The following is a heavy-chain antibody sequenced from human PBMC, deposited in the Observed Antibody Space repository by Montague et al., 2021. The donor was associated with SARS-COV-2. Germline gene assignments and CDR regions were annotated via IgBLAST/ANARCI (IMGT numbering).Heavy chain of an antibody. Sequence: SETLSLTCSVSGGSISSYYWSWIRQPAGKGLEWIGRIYGSGSTNYNSSLKSRVTLSVDSSKNQFSLRLTSVTAAAAAVSYCAGAEAATGTPDDPWGQGILVTVSS. CDR3: AGAEAATGTPDDP. V-gene: IGHV4-4*07. CDR1: GGSISSYY. D-gene: IGHD6-25*01. CDR2: IYGSGST. J-gene: IGHJ5*02.